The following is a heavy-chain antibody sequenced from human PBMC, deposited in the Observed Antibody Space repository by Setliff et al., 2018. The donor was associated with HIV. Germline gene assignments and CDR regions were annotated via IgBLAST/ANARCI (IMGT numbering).Heavy chain of an antibody. CDR1: NDSINYQY. Sequence: SETLSLTCTVSNDSINYQYWAWVRQPPGKGLEWIGSIYYSGNTNYNPSLKSRVTISIDTSKSQFSLKLTSVSAADTAMYYCARGRRRSSTPYYFDYWGQGTLVTVSS. V-gene: IGHV4-59*11. J-gene: IGHJ4*02. CDR2: IYYSGNT. CDR3: ARGRRRSSTPYYFDY.